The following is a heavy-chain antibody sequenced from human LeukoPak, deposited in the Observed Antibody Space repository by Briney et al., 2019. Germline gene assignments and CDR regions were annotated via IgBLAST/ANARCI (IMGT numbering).Heavy chain of an antibody. J-gene: IGHJ5*02. V-gene: IGHV4-4*07. D-gene: IGHD2-2*01. Sequence: SETLFLTCTVSGGSISNYWSWIRQPAGKGLEWIGRIYTSGSTNYNPSLKSRVTMSVDTSKNQFSLKLSSVTAADTAVYYCARVGYCSSTSCSRGNWFDPWGQGTLVTVSS. CDR1: GGSISNY. CDR2: IYTSGST. CDR3: ARVGYCSSTSCSRGNWFDP.